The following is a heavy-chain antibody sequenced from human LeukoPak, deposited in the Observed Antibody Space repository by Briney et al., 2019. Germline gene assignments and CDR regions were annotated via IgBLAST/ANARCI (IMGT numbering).Heavy chain of an antibody. CDR3: ARGRSSGWYYYDSSGYYRTGYYFDY. CDR2: INHSGST. J-gene: IGHJ4*02. Sequence: SETLSLTCAVYSGSFSGYYWSWIRQPPGKGLEWIGEINHSGSTNYNPSLKSRVTISVDTSKNQFSLKLSSVTAADTAVYYCARGRSSGWYYYDSSGYYRTGYYFDYWGQGTLVTVSS. CDR1: SGSFSGYY. D-gene: IGHD3-22*01. V-gene: IGHV4-34*01.